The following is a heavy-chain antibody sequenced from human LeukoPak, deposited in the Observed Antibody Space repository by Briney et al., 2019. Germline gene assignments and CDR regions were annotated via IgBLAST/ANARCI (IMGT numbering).Heavy chain of an antibody. D-gene: IGHD3-3*01. Sequence: WASVKVSCKASGYTFTSYGISWVRQAPGQGLEWMGWISAYNGNTNYAQKFQGRVTMTRDTSTSTVYMELSSLRSEDTAVYYCARVLPVADAFDIWGQGTMATVSS. V-gene: IGHV1-18*01. CDR2: ISAYNGNT. CDR1: GYTFTSYG. CDR3: ARVLPVADAFDI. J-gene: IGHJ3*02.